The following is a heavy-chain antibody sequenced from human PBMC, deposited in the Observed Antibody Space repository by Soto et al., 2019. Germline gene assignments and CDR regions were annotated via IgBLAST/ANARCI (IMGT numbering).Heavy chain of an antibody. V-gene: IGHV3-7*04. D-gene: IGHD6-19*01. CDR1: KFTFSTYW. CDR2: INEDGSER. Sequence: EVQLVESGGGLVQPGGSLRLSCTASKFTFSTYWMTWVRQAPGNGLEWVANINEDGSERHYVDSVKGRFTISRDNSKNSLYMQMDSLSEEDTAVYYCARDLAAVAGTPLTFDPWGQGTLVTVSS. J-gene: IGHJ5*02. CDR3: ARDLAAVAGTPLTFDP.